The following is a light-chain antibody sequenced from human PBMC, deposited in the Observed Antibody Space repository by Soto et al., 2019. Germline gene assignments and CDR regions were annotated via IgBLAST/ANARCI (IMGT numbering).Light chain of an antibody. V-gene: IGKV1-27*01. CDR1: QGIAPY. CDR3: QKYNTAPLT. CDR2: ATS. J-gene: IGKJ4*01. Sequence: DVQMTQSPSSLSAFVGDRVTITCRASQGIAPYLAWFQQKPGKVPKLLIYATSTLQSGVPSRFSGSGSGTDFTLTISSLQPEDVATYYCQKYNTAPLTFGGVTRWIL.